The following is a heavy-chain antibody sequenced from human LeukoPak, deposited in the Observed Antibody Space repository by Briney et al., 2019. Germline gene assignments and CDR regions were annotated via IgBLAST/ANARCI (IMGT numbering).Heavy chain of an antibody. D-gene: IGHD6-6*01. CDR3: ARGTKSSSQQFHYYYMDV. J-gene: IGHJ6*03. Sequence: SVKVSCKASGGTFSSYAISWVRQAPGQGLEWMGGIIPIFGTANYAQKFQGRVTITADESTSTAYMELSSLGSEDTAVYYCARGTKSSSQQFHYYYMDVWGKGTTVTVSS. CDR2: IIPIFGTA. V-gene: IGHV1-69*13. CDR1: GGTFSSYA.